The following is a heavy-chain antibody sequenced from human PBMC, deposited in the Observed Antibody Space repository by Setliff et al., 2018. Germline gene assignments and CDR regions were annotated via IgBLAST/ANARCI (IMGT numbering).Heavy chain of an antibody. J-gene: IGHJ5*02. Sequence: ASVKVSCKTSGYSFTSYGISWVRQAPGQGLEWMGWISADNGQTRNVQSFQGRVTMTTDTTTSTAYMELRSLRSDDTAVYYCAGGLPGDYDFNCFDTWGQGALVTVSS. CDR3: AGGLPGDYDFNCFDT. CDR2: ISADNGQT. CDR1: GYSFTSYG. D-gene: IGHD3-3*01. V-gene: IGHV1-18*01.